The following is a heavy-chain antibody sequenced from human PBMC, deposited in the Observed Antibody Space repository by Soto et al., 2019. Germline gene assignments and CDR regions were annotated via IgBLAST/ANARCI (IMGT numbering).Heavy chain of an antibody. V-gene: IGHV1-69*06. D-gene: IGHD5-18*01. Sequence: SVKVSCKSSGVTFSSYAISWVRQAPGQGLEWMGGIIPVFGTGIYAQKFQGRVTITADKSTNTAYMELSSLRSEDTAVYFCARVGGTGGYTYGLDYWGQGTLVTVSS. CDR2: IIPVFGTG. CDR3: ARVGGTGGYTYGLDY. J-gene: IGHJ4*02. CDR1: GVTFSSYA.